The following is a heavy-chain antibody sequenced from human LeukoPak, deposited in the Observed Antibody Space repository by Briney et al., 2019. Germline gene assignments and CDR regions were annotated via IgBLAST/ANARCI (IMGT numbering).Heavy chain of an antibody. V-gene: IGHV3-30-3*01. CDR3: ARAVLSGYGWFDP. CDR2: ISYDGSNK. CDR1: GFTFSTYW. Sequence: GGSLRLSCAASGFTFSTYWVSWVRQAPGKGLEWVAVISYDGSNKYYADSVKGRFTISRDNSKNTLYLQMNSLRAEDTAVYYCARAVLSGYGWFDPWGQGTLVTVSS. J-gene: IGHJ5*02. D-gene: IGHD5-12*01.